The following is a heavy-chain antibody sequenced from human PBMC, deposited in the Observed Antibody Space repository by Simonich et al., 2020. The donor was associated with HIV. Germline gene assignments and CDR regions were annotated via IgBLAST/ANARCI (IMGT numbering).Heavy chain of an antibody. D-gene: IGHD1-26*01. J-gene: IGHJ4*02. V-gene: IGHV3-73*02. Sequence: EVQLVEYGGGVVQPGGSLKLYGAASGFTFSGSYMHWVRQASGKGLAWVGRIRSNTKSYATTVAASVKGRLTISRDASKNTAYLQMNSLKTEDTAVYYCSRQIVGATTAGYWGQGTLVTVSS. CDR2: IRSNTKSYAT. CDR3: SRQIVGATTAGY. CDR1: GFTFSGSY.